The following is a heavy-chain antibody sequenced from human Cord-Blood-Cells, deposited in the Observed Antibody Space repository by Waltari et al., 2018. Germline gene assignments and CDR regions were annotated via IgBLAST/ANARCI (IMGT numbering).Heavy chain of an antibody. CDR2: INHSGST. J-gene: IGHJ5*02. D-gene: IGHD6-13*01. CDR1: GGSFGGYS. Sequence: VQLQQWGAGLLKPSEPLYLTCAVYGGSFGGYSSTWIRQPPGKGLEWIGEINHSGSTNYNPSLKSRVTISVDTSKNQFSLKLSSVTAADTAVYYCAKRSSWYWFDPWGQGTLVTVSS. V-gene: IGHV4-34*01. CDR3: AKRSSWYWFDP.